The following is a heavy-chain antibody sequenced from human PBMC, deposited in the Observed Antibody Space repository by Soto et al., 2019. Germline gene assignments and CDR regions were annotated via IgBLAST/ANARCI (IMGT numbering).Heavy chain of an antibody. D-gene: IGHD6-19*01. CDR1: GGSISSDAGR. CDR2: FYHIGTT. Sequence: SETLSLTCSVSGGSISSDAGRWGWIRQPPGKGLQWIGTFYHIGTTYYSPSLKSRVTISVDTSKTQFSLQLNSVTAADTAVYYCARAPSNSGWAFDYWGQGILVTVSS. CDR3: ARAPSNSGWAFDY. V-gene: IGHV4-39*01. J-gene: IGHJ4*02.